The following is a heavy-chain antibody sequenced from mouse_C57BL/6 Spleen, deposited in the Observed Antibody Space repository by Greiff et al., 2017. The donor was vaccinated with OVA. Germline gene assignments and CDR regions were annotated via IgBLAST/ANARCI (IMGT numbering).Heavy chain of an antibody. Sequence: EVHLVESEGGLVQPGSSMKLSCTASGFTFSDYYMAWVRQVPEKGLEWVANINYDGSSTYYLDSLQSRFIISRDNAKNILYLQMSSLKSEDTATYYGARDGGSSYLGYAMDYWGQGTSVTVSS. J-gene: IGHJ4*01. CDR2: INYDGSST. CDR1: GFTFSDYY. D-gene: IGHD1-1*01. CDR3: ARDGGSSYLGYAMDY. V-gene: IGHV5-16*01.